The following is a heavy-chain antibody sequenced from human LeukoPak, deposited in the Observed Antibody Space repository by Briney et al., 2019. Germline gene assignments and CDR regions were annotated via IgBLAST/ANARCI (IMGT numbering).Heavy chain of an antibody. CDR3: ARDSGTTGEVKFDP. J-gene: IGHJ5*02. CDR2: INHSGST. Sequence: SETLSLTCAVYGGSFSGYYWSWIRQPPGKGLEWIGEINHSGSTNYNPSLKSRVTISVDKSKNQFSLKLSSVTAADTAIYYCARDSGTTGEVKFDPWGQGTLVTVSS. V-gene: IGHV4-34*01. D-gene: IGHD3-10*01. CDR1: GGSFSGYY.